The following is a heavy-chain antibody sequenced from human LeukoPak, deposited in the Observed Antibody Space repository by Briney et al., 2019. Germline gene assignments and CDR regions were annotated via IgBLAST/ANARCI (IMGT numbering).Heavy chain of an antibody. CDR2: IRYDGSNK. D-gene: IGHD6-13*01. V-gene: IGHV3-30*02. CDR3: AKDSKYSSSWYEVRYYYYGMDV. CDR1: GFTFSSYG. J-gene: IGHJ6*02. Sequence: GGSLRLSCAVSGFTFSSYGMHWVRQAPGKGLEWVAFIRYDGSNKYYADSVKGRFTISRDNSKNTLYLQMNSLRAEDTAVYYCAKDSKYSSSWYEVRYYYYGMDVWGQGTTVTVSS.